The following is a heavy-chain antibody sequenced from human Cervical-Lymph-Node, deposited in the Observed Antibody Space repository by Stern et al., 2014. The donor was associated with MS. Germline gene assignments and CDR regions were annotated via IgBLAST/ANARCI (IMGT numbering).Heavy chain of an antibody. CDR2: IYYAGNT. Sequence: QVQLQESGPGLVKPSETLSLTCTVSGGSISTNSYFWGWIRQPPGKGLEWIGTIYYAGNTFYTPSYKTRVTISVDTSKTQFPLRQTSVTAADTAVYYCARLERSYGADYWGQGILVTVSS. CDR3: ARLERSYGADY. J-gene: IGHJ4*02. CDR1: GGSISTNSYF. D-gene: IGHD3-16*01. V-gene: IGHV4-39*01.